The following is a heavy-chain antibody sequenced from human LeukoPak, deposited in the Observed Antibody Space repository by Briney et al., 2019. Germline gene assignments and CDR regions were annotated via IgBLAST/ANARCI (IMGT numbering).Heavy chain of an antibody. CDR3: ARSYSSTWYSYYYYMDV. D-gene: IGHD6-13*01. J-gene: IGHJ6*03. Sequence: ASVRVSCKTSGYTFTSYGISWVRQAPGQGLEWMGWISADNGKTNYAQKLQGRVTMTTDTSTNTAYMELRSLRSDDTAVYYCARSYSSTWYSYYYYMDVWGKGTTVTVSS. CDR1: GYTFTSYG. V-gene: IGHV1-18*01. CDR2: ISADNGKT.